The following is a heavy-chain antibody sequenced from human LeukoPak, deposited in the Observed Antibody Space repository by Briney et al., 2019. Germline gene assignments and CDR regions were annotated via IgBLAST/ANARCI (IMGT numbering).Heavy chain of an antibody. D-gene: IGHD2-8*01. CDR3: ARDSGPSYIVLMVYAIRAFDI. V-gene: IGHV3-23*01. CDR2: IGGIGIRK. J-gene: IGHJ3*02. CDR1: GFTFTTYG. Sequence: GGSLRLFCSASGFTFTTYGMNWVRQAPGRGLEWVSGIGGIGIRKYYADSVKGRFIISRDNFRNTLYLHMNSLRDEDTAVYYCARDSGPSYIVLMVYAIRAFDIWGQGTMVTVSS.